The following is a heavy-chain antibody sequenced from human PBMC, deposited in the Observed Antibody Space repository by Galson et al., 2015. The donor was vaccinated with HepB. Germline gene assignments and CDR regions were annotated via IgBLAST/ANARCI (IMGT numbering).Heavy chain of an antibody. Sequence: QSGAEVKKPGSSVKVSCKASGYTFNTFAIHWVRQAPGQRLEWMGWINAVNGNTKYSEKFQGRVTITRDTSASTGYMELRNLRSEDTAVYYCARDIPNSGTYSGVWGELDSWGQGTPITVSS. CDR3: ARDIPNSGTYSGVWGELDS. J-gene: IGHJ4*02. CDR2: INAVNGNT. V-gene: IGHV1-3*01. CDR1: GYTFNTFA. D-gene: IGHD1-26*01.